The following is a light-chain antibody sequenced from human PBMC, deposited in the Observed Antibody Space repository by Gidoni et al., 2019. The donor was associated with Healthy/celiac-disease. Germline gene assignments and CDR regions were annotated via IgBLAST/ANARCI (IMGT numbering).Light chain of an antibody. CDR2: KDS. J-gene: IGLJ2*01. CDR1: ALPKQY. Sequence: SYDLTQPPSVSVSPGQTARITCSGDALPKQYAYWYQQKPGQAPVMLIYKDSERPSGIPGRFSGSSTGTTVTLTISGVQAADDADYYCQSADSSGTYVVFGGGTKLTVL. CDR3: QSADSSGTYVV. V-gene: IGLV3-25*03.